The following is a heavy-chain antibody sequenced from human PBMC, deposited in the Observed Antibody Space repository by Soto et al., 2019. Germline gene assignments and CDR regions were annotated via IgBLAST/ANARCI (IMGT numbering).Heavy chain of an antibody. CDR1: GGAFPSNNW. D-gene: IGHD1-7*01. J-gene: IGHJ4*02. CDR3: ARRDPGTSVDY. CDR2: IYGTGST. V-gene: IGHV4-4*02. Sequence: PSETLSLTCAVAGGAFPSNNWWTWVRQPPGQGLEWIGEIYGTGSTNYNKPLKSRVTISLDKSENKLCLKVPSLTAADTPVSYCARRDPGTSVDYWGQGTLLTVSS.